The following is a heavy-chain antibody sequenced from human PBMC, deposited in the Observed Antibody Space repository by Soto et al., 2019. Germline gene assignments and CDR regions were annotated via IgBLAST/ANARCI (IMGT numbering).Heavy chain of an antibody. J-gene: IGHJ3*02. CDR3: ARSRATTVVFDI. Sequence: QVQLVQSGTEVKNPGSSVRVSCKASGASFRTDAISWVQQAPGQGLEWMGRIVPVFGTTNFAQRFQGRVTITADESTRTAYMDLSSLRSEDTAVYYCARSRATTVVFDIWGQGTIVTVSS. D-gene: IGHD4-17*01. CDR2: IVPVFGTT. CDR1: GASFRTDA. V-gene: IGHV1-69*01.